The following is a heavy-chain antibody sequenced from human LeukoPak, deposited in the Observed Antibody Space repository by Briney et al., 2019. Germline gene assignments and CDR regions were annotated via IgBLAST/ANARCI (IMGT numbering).Heavy chain of an antibody. CDR3: ARGGPGIVGATNNWFDP. D-gene: IGHD1-26*01. J-gene: IGHJ5*02. V-gene: IGHV3-30-3*01. Sequence: GGSLRLSCAASGFTFSSYAMHWVRQAPGKGLEWVAVISYDGSNKYYAESVKGRFTISRDNSKNTLYLQMNSLRAEDTAVYYCARGGPGIVGATNNWFDPWGQGTLVTVSS. CDR2: ISYDGSNK. CDR1: GFTFSSYA.